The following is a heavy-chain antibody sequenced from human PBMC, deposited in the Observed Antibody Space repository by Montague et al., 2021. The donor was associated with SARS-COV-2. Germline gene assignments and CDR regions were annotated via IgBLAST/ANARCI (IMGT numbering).Heavy chain of an antibody. CDR3: ARPGSGYSYGSGAFDY. J-gene: IGHJ4*02. CDR2: IYYTENT. Sequence: SETLSLTCTVSGGSISNSIYYWDWIRQPPGEGLGWIGSIYYTENTYYNPSLKSRVTISIDTSKNQFSLKLSSVTAADTAVYYCARPGSGYSYGSGAFDYWGQGTLVTVSS. D-gene: IGHD5-18*01. CDR1: GGSISNSIYY. V-gene: IGHV4-39*01.